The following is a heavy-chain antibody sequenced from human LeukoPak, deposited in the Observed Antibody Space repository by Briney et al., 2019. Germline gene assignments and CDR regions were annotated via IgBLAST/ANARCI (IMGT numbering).Heavy chain of an antibody. CDR3: ARESQGEQWLVSYYYYYMDV. D-gene: IGHD6-19*01. CDR2: IYYSGST. J-gene: IGHJ6*03. CDR1: GGSISSSSYY. V-gene: IGHV4-39*07. Sequence: PSETLSLTCTVSGGSISSSSYYWGWIRQPPGKGLEWIGSIYYSGSTYYNPSLKSRVTISVDTSKNQFSLKLSSVTAADTAVYYCARESQGEQWLVSYYYYYMDVWGKGTTVTVSS.